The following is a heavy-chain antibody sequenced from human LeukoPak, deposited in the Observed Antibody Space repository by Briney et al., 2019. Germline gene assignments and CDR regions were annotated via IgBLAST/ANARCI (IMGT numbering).Heavy chain of an antibody. CDR2: IYYSGST. D-gene: IGHD6-19*01. Sequence: PSETLSLTCTVSGGSISNYYWSWLRQPPGKGLEWIGYIYYSGSTNYNPSLKSRVTISVDTSKNHFSLKLSSVTAADTAVYYCARLRYSSGWLGYWGQGTQVTVSS. V-gene: IGHV4-59*08. J-gene: IGHJ4*02. CDR1: GGSISNYY. CDR3: ARLRYSSGWLGY.